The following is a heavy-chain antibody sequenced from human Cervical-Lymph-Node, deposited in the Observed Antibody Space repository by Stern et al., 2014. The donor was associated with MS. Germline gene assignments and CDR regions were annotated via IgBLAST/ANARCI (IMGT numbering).Heavy chain of an antibody. CDR3: ALSSETSDRWYSLGYDL. CDR2: IFPVFGTP. Sequence: PLVQSGAAVTKPGSSVKVSCKASGGTFSKFPSSWVRQAPGQGLEWLGGIFPVFGTPTYAQEFRGRVTITADVSTSTVYMELSSLRSDDTAVYYCALSSETSDRWYSLGYDLWGQGTLVTVSS. CDR1: GGTFSKFP. V-gene: IGHV1-69*01. D-gene: IGHD6-13*01. J-gene: IGHJ5*02.